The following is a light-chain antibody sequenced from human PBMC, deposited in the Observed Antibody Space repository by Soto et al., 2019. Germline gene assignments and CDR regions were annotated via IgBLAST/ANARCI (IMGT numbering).Light chain of an antibody. J-gene: IGLJ2*01. V-gene: IGLV1-40*01. CDR2: GDT. CDR3: QSYDSRLSGHVV. Sequence: QSVLTQPPSVSGAPGQRVTISCTGSSSDIGGGYDVHWYQHLPGSVPKLLIYGDTNRPSGVPDRFSGSKSGTSASLAITGLQAEDEADYYCQSYDSRLSGHVVFGGVTKLTVL. CDR1: SSDIGGGYD.